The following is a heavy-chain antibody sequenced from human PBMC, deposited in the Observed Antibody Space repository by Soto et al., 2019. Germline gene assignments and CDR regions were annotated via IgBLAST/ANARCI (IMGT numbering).Heavy chain of an antibody. CDR2: INPNSGGT. J-gene: IGHJ6*02. CDR3: ARDLRVVPYYYYGMDV. V-gene: IGHV1-2*02. D-gene: IGHD6-6*01. CDR1: GYTFTGYY. Sequence: ASVKVSCKASGYTFTGYYMHWVRQAPGQGLEWMGWINPNSGGTNYAQKFQGRVTMTRDTSISTAYMELSRLRSDDTAVYYCARDLRVVPYYYYGMDVWGQGTTVTVSS.